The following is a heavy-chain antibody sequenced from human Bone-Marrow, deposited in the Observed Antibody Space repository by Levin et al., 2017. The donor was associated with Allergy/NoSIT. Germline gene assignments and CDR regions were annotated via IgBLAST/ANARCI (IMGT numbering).Heavy chain of an antibody. J-gene: IGHJ6*02. Sequence: PGGSLRLSCVASGFTFSDYAMIWVRQAPGKGLEWVSAISATGGGVYYADSVKGRFTISRDNFNNIVYLEISALTGEDTAVYYCATRGAVLGPSSLGNSYSYEMDVWGQGTTVTVSS. V-gene: IGHV3-23*01. CDR2: ISATGGGV. D-gene: IGHD2-8*02. CDR1: GFTFSDYA. CDR3: ATRGAVLGPSSLGNSYSYEMDV.